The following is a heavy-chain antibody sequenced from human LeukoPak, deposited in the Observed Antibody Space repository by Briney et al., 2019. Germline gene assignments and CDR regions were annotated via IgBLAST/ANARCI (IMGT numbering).Heavy chain of an antibody. CDR3: ARGGSGYSYYFDY. D-gene: IGHD3-22*01. J-gene: IGHJ4*02. Sequence: GGSLTLSCAASGFTLTSYAMHWVRQAPGKGLEWVAVISYDGSIKYYADSVKGRFTISRDNSETTLYLQMNSLRAEDTAVYYCARGGSGYSYYFDYWGQGTLVSVSS. CDR2: ISYDGSIK. CDR1: GFTLTSYA. V-gene: IGHV3-30-3*01.